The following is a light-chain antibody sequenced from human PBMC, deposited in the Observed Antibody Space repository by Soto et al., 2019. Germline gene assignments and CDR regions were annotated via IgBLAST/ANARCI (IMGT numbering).Light chain of an antibody. V-gene: IGLV2-14*01. CDR2: EVN. CDR3: SSYAGSSIYVV. CDR1: SSDVGAYIY. J-gene: IGLJ2*01. Sequence: QSALTQPASVSGSPGQSITISCGGTSSDVGAYIYVSWYQQYPGKAPKLIIYEVNNRPSGVSNRFSGSKSGNTASLTISGLQAEDDADYYCSSYAGSSIYVVFGGGTKLTVL.